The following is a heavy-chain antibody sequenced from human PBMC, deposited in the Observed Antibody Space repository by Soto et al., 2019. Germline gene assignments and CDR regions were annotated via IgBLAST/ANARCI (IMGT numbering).Heavy chain of an antibody. D-gene: IGHD4-17*01. Sequence: QVQLVQSGAEVKKPGASVKVSCKASGYTFTSYDINWVRQATGQGLEYLGWMNPNSGNTAYVQKFQGRVTMTWDTSITTAYMDLSSLRFEDTAVYFCARGIKYGAYSRWFDPWGQGTLVTVSS. CDR2: MNPNSGNT. J-gene: IGHJ5*02. CDR1: GYTFTSYD. V-gene: IGHV1-8*01. CDR3: ARGIKYGAYSRWFDP.